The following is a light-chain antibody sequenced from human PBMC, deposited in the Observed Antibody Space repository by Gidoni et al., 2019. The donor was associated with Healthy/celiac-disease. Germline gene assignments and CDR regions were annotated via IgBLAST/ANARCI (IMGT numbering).Light chain of an antibody. Sequence: QSALTQPASVSGSPVQSITISCTGTSSDVGGYNYVSWYHQHPGKAPKLMIYDVSNRPSGGSNRFSGSKSGNTASLTISGLQAEDEADYYCSSYTSSSTPVFGGGTKLTVL. J-gene: IGLJ2*01. CDR3: SSYTSSSTPV. CDR1: SSDVGGYNY. CDR2: DVS. V-gene: IGLV2-14*03.